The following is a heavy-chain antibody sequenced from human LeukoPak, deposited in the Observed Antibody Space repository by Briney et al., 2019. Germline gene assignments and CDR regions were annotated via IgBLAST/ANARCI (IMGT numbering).Heavy chain of an antibody. V-gene: IGHV3-53*01. CDR2: IYSGGST. CDR3: ASVLSPLGSSWYGLFDY. D-gene: IGHD6-13*01. Sequence: GGSLRLSCAASGFTFSSYSMNWVRQAPGKGLEWVSVIYSGGSTYYADSVKGRFTISRDNSKNTLYLQMNSLRAEDTAVYYCASVLSPLGSSWYGLFDYWGQGTLVTVSS. J-gene: IGHJ4*02. CDR1: GFTFSSYS.